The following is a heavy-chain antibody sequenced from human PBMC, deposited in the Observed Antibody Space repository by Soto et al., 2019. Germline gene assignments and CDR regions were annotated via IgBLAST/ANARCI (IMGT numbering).Heavy chain of an antibody. CDR2: IYYSGST. J-gene: IGHJ5*02. Sequence: SETLSLTCTVSGGSISSGGFHWSWIRQHPGKGLEWIGYIYYSGSTSYNPSLKSRVTISVDTSKNQFSLKLSSVTAADTAVYYCARGPRGVVNWFDPWGQGTLVTVSS. V-gene: IGHV4-31*03. CDR3: ARGPRGVVNWFDP. CDR1: GGSISSGGFH. D-gene: IGHD2-15*01.